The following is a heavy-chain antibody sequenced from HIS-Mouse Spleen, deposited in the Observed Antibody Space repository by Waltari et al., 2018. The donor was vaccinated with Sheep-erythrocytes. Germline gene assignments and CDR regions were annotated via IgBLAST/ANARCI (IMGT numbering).Heavy chain of an antibody. CDR1: GFTFISYS. J-gene: IGHJ4*02. CDR3: ARVASGATFAY. V-gene: IGHV3-21*01. CDR2: ISSSSSYI. D-gene: IGHD1-26*01. Sequence: EVQLVESGGGLVKPGGSLRLSCAASGFTFISYSMNWVRQAPGKGLEWVSSISSSSSYIYYADSVKGRFTISRDNAKNSLYLQMNSLRAEDTAVYYCARVASGATFAYWGQGTLVTVSS.